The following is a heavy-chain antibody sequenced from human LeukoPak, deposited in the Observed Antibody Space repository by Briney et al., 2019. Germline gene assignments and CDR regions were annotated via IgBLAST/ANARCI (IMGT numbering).Heavy chain of an antibody. CDR1: GFTFSGSA. CDR2: ITSKANSYAT. D-gene: IGHD6-13*01. V-gene: IGHV3-73*01. J-gene: IGHJ4*02. CDR3: TSPRGYYYDK. Sequence: GGSLRLSCAASGFTFSGSAMHWVRQASGKWLEWVGRITSKANSYATAYAASVKGRFTISRDDSKNTAYLQMNSLKTEDTAVYYCTSPRGYYYDKWGQGTLVTVSS.